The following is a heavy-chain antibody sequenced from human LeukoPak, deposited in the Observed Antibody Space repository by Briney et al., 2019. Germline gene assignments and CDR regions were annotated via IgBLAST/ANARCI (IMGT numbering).Heavy chain of an antibody. V-gene: IGHV4-4*02. J-gene: IGHJ4*02. Sequence: SGTLSLTCAVSGGSISSSNWWSWVRQPPGKGLEWIGYIYYSGNTNYNPSLKSRVTISVDTSKNQFSLKLSSVTAADTAVYYCARGRSSGLMWAVDYWGQGTLVTVSS. CDR1: GGSISSSNW. CDR2: IYYSGNT. D-gene: IGHD6-19*01. CDR3: ARGRSSGLMWAVDY.